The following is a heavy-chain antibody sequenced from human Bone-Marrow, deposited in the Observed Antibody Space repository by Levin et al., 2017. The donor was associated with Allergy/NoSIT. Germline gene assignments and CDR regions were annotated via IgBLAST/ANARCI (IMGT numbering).Heavy chain of an antibody. CDR3: VGGMVRGALNY. J-gene: IGHJ4*02. D-gene: IGHD3-10*01. V-gene: IGHV3-43*01. Sequence: GGSLRLSCVASGFIFTDHTLHWVRQAPGKGLEWVSLISWDGSSTYYADSVEGRFSISRDSSKNSLYLQMNSLTTEDTALYFCVGGMVRGALNYWGQGTLVTVST. CDR2: ISWDGSST. CDR1: GFIFTDHT.